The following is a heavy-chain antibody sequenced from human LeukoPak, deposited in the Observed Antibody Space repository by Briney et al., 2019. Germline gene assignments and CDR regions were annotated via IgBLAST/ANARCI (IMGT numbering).Heavy chain of an antibody. D-gene: IGHD3-9*01. V-gene: IGHV3-53*01. CDR3: ATLVSNLDFYYFDY. CDR2: IYSGGST. CDR1: GFTVSSNH. J-gene: IGHJ4*02. Sequence: GGSLRLSCAASGFTVSSNHMSWVRQAPGKGLEWVSLIYSGGSTYYADSVKGRFTISRDNFKNTLYLQMNSLRAEDTAVYYCATLVSNLDFYYFDYWGQGTLVTVSS.